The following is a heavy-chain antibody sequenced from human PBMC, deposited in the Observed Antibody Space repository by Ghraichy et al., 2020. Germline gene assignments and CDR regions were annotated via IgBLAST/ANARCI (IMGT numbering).Heavy chain of an antibody. Sequence: ASVKVSCKASGYTFTNYDINWVRQATGQGLEWMGWMNPNSGNTGNAQKFQGRVTMTRHTSTGTAYMELSGLRYEDTAVYYCARASGNDLDYWGQGTLVTVSS. CDR3: ARASGNDLDY. V-gene: IGHV1-8*01. D-gene: IGHD4-23*01. J-gene: IGHJ4*02. CDR1: GYTFTNYD. CDR2: MNPNSGNT.